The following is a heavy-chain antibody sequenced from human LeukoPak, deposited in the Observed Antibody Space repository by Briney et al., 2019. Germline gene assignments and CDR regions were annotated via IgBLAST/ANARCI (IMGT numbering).Heavy chain of an antibody. CDR2: INHSGST. V-gene: IGHV4-34*01. D-gene: IGHD3-3*01. CDR3: ARGYYDFWSGYFDY. CDR1: GFTFSSYA. J-gene: IGHJ4*02. Sequence: GSLRLSCAASGFTFSSYAMSWIRQPPGKGLEWIGEINHSGSTNYNPSLKSRVTISVDTSKNQFSLKLSSVTAADTAVYYCARGYYDFWSGYFDYWGQGTLVTVSS.